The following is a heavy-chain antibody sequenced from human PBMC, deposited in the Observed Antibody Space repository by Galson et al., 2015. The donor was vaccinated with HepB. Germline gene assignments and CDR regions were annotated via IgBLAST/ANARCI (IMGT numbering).Heavy chain of an antibody. CDR2: ISYGGANK. CDR3: ARGRPGTFTVLGN. J-gene: IGHJ4*02. V-gene: IGHV3-30*03. D-gene: IGHD1-1*01. CDR1: GFTFSTYG. Sequence: SLRLSCAASGFTFSTYGMHWVRQVPGKGLEWVAVISYGGANKYYADFVKGRFTISRDDAKNTLYLQLNSLRAEDTAIYYCARGRPGTFTVLGNWGQGTLVTVSS.